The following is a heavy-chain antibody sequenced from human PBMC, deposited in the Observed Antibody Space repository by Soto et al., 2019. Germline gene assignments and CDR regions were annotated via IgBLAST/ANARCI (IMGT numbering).Heavy chain of an antibody. V-gene: IGHV3-30*03. J-gene: IGHJ4*01. CDR2: ISFDGSNK. CDR1: GFPFTTYG. Sequence: QVPLVESGGGVVQPGRSLRLSCAASGFPFTTYGMHWVREGPGKGLEWVAVISFDGSNKFYANSVKGRFTISSDNSNDTLYLQMNSLRQEDTAVDYCVRGQDCFDYRGHGALVTVSS. D-gene: IGHD3-10*01. CDR3: VRGQDCFDY.